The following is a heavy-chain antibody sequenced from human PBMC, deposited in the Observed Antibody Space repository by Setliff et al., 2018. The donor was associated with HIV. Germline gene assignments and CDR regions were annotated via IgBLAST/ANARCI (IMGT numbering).Heavy chain of an antibody. CDR3: ARGSQGGFDIDWYFDL. V-gene: IGHV4-4*09. D-gene: IGHD5-12*01. J-gene: IGHJ2*01. CDR1: GGSFSGYY. CDR2: IYTSGST. Sequence: SETLSLTCAVYGGSFSGYYWSWIRQPPGKGLEWIGYIYTSGSTNYNPSLKSRVTISVHTSKNKFSLKVDSLTPAATAVYFCARGSQGGFDIDWYFDLWGRGTLVTVSS.